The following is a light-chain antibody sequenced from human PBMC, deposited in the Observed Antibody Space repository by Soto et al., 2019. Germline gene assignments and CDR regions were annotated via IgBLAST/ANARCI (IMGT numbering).Light chain of an antibody. CDR2: ATS. Sequence: DIPLTQSPSSLSASVVDCVTIXWRASQSISTYLMWYQQKPGKAPKPLIYATSSLQSGVPSRFSGSGSGTDFTLTISSLQPEDFATYYCQQSYSTPPGTFGQGTKVDIK. CDR3: QQSYSTPPGT. J-gene: IGKJ1*01. V-gene: IGKV1-39*01. CDR1: QSISTY.